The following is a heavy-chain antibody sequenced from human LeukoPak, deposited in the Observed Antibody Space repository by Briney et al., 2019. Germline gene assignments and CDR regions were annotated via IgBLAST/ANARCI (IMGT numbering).Heavy chain of an antibody. V-gene: IGHV1-18*01. Sequence: ASVKVSCKASGYTFTSYGISWVRQAPGQGLEWMRWISAYNGNTNYAQKLQGRVTMTTDTSTSTAYMELRSLRSDDTAVYYCARDALRYFDWANFDYWGQGTLVTVSS. D-gene: IGHD3-9*01. J-gene: IGHJ4*02. CDR3: ARDALRYFDWANFDY. CDR1: GYTFTSYG. CDR2: ISAYNGNT.